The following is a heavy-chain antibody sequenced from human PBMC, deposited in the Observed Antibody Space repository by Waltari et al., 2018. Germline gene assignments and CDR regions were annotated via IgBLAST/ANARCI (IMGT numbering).Heavy chain of an antibody. CDR3: ARGALPESSSWFFDY. CDR2: IIPIVGTA. Sequence: QVQLVQSGAEVKKPGSSVKVSCKASGGTFSSYAISWVRQAPGQGLEWMGVIIPIVGTANDAQKFQGRVTSTADESTSTAYMELSSLRSEDTAVYYCARGALPESSSWFFDYWGQGTLVTVSS. CDR1: GGTFSSYA. D-gene: IGHD6-13*01. J-gene: IGHJ4*02. V-gene: IGHV1-69*13.